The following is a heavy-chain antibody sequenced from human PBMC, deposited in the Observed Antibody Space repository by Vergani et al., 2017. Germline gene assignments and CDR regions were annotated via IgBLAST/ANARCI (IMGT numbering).Heavy chain of an antibody. CDR2: IYYTGST. J-gene: IGHJ4*02. CDR3: ARISSQLGFDY. V-gene: IGHV4-61*10. CDR1: DGSVSSGNYY. D-gene: IGHD2-2*01. Sequence: QVQLQESGPGLVKPSETLSLTCTVSDGSVSSGNYYWSWIRQPAGKGLEWIGYIYYTGSTNYSPSLKSRVTMSVDTSKNQFSLKVSSVTAADTAVYYCARISSQLGFDYWGQGTLVTVSS.